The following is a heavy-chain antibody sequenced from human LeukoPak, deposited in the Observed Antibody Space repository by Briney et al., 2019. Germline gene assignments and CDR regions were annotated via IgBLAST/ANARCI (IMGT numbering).Heavy chain of an antibody. CDR2: IYYGGST. J-gene: IGHJ6*02. CDR3: ARGLPSAWYYGMDV. Sequence: SETLSLTCTVSGGSISSGGYYWSWIRQHPGKGLEWIGYIYYGGSTYYNPSLKSRVTISADTSKNQFSLKLSSVTAADTAVYYCARGLPSAWYYGMDVWGQGTTVTVSS. D-gene: IGHD4-11*01. V-gene: IGHV4-31*03. CDR1: GGSISSGGYY.